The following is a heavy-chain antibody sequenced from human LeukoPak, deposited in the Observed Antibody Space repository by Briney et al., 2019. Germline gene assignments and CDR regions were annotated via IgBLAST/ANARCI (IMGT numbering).Heavy chain of an antibody. V-gene: IGHV7-4-1*02. D-gene: IGHD6-13*01. CDR1: GYTFTSYA. Sequence: ASVKVSCRASGYTFTSYAMNWVRQAPGQGLEWMGWINTNTGNPTYAQGFTGRFVFSLDTSVSTAYLQISSLKAGDTAVYYCARARIAAAEIGWFDPWGQGTLVTVSS. CDR3: ARARIAAAEIGWFDP. CDR2: INTNTGNP. J-gene: IGHJ5*02.